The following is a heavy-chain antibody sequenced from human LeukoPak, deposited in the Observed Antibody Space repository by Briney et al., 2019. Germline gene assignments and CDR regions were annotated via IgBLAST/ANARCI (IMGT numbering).Heavy chain of an antibody. V-gene: IGHV3-7*01. J-gene: IGHJ6*02. D-gene: IGHD3-22*01. Sequence: HPGGSLRLSCAASGFTFSSYWMSWVRQAPGKGLEWVANIKQDGSEKYYVDSVKGRFTISRDNAKNSLYLQMNSLRAEDTAVYYCARDPSPVVVGGYYYYYGMDVWGQGTTVTVSS. CDR3: ARDPSPVVVGGYYYYYGMDV. CDR2: IKQDGSEK. CDR1: GFTFSSYW.